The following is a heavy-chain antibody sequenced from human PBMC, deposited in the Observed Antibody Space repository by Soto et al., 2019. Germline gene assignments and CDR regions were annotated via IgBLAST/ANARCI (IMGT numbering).Heavy chain of an antibody. D-gene: IGHD6-13*01. J-gene: IGHJ4*02. CDR1: GGTFSNYG. Sequence: QVKLVQSGTEVKRPGSSVKVSCKASGGTFSNYGLSWVRQAPGHGLQWMGGIIPLFGTLHNAREFQDRVTITADQSPGTASMDLRSLTYDDTAVYFCATTPLNMASAGSYYFDSWGQGILVTVSS. V-gene: IGHV1-69*01. CDR2: IIPLFGTL. CDR3: ATTPLNMASAGSYYFDS.